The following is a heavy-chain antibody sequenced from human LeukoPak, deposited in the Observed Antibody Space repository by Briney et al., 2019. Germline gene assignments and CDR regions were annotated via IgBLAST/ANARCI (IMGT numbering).Heavy chain of an antibody. J-gene: IGHJ6*03. V-gene: IGHV4-61*02. Sequence: SQTLSLTCTVSGGSINSGSYYWSWIRQPAGKGLEWIGRIYTSGSTNYNPSLKSRVTISVDTSKNQFSLKLSSVTAADTAVYYCAREVGYYDILTGYLEPYMDVWGKGTTVTVSS. CDR1: GGSINSGSYY. D-gene: IGHD3-9*01. CDR2: IYTSGST. CDR3: AREVGYYDILTGYLEPYMDV.